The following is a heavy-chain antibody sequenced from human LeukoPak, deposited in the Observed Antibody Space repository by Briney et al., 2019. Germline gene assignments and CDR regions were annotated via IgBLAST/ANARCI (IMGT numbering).Heavy chain of an antibody. V-gene: IGHV3-23*01. J-gene: IGHJ4*02. Sequence: GGSLRLSCAASGFTFSSYAMSWVRQAPGKGLEWVSAISGSGGSTYYADSVEGRFTISRDNPRNTLFLQMNSLGAEDTAVYYCATDRATQYFDYWGQGTLVSVSS. D-gene: IGHD2-15*01. CDR3: ATDRATQYFDY. CDR1: GFTFSSYA. CDR2: ISGSGGST.